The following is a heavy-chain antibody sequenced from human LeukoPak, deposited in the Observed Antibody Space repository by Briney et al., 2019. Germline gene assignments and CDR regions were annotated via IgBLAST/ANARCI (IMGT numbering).Heavy chain of an antibody. Sequence: ASVKVSCKASGYTFTIYYMHWVRQAPGQGLEWMGIINPSGGSTSYAQKFQGRVTITADESTSTAYMELSSLRPEDTAVYYCARDQGAGDRAFDIWGQATMVTVSS. D-gene: IGHD7-27*01. V-gene: IGHV1-46*01. CDR1: GYTFTIYY. J-gene: IGHJ3*02. CDR2: INPSGGST. CDR3: ARDQGAGDRAFDI.